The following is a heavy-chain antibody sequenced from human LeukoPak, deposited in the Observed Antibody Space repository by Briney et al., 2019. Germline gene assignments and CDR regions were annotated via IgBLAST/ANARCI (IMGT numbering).Heavy chain of an antibody. V-gene: IGHV3-21*01. CDR1: GFTFTTYT. Sequence: PGGSLRLSCAASGFTFTTYTMNWVRQAPGKGLEWVSSISGSSIYIYYADSVKGRFTISRDNAKNSLYLQMNSLRGEDTAVYYCAISGSGSYYPFDYWGQGTLVTVSP. J-gene: IGHJ4*02. CDR3: AISGSGSYYPFDY. CDR2: ISGSSIYI. D-gene: IGHD3-10*01.